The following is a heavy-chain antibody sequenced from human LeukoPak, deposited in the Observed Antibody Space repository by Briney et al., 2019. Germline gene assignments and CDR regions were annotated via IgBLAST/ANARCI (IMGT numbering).Heavy chain of an antibody. Sequence: GGSLRLSCAASGFTFSSYWMSWVRQAPGKGLEWVANIKQDGSEKYYVDSVKGRFTISRDNAENSLYLQMNSLRAEDTAVYYCARDTCSGGSCYFDYWGQGTLVTVSS. CDR3: ARDTCSGGSCYFDY. CDR2: IKQDGSEK. J-gene: IGHJ4*02. CDR1: GFTFSSYW. D-gene: IGHD2-15*01. V-gene: IGHV3-7*01.